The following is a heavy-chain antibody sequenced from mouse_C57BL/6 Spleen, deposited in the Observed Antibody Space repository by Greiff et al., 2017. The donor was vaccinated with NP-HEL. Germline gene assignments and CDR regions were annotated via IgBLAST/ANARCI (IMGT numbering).Heavy chain of an antibody. CDR1: GFTFSSYA. D-gene: IGHD4-1*01. CDR3: TRDSGTVYFDV. V-gene: IGHV5-9-1*02. J-gene: IGHJ1*03. CDR2: ISSGGDYI. Sequence: EVKLMESGEGLVKPGGSLKLSCAASGFTFSSYAMSWVRQTPEKRLEWVAYISSGGDYIYYADTVKGRFTISRDNARNTLYLQMSSLKSEDTAMYYCTRDSGTVYFDVWGTGTTVTVSS.